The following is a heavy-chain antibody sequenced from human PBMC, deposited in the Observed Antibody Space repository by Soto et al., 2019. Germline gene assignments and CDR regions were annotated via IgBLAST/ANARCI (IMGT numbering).Heavy chain of an antibody. J-gene: IGHJ5*02. Sequence: SETLSLTCAVYGGSFSDYYWSWIRQAPGKGLEWIGEINHSGRTKYNPSLKSRLTISIDTSKNQFSLKLSSVTVADTAVYYCARGRQSNFPIFEIVVRGYNWFDPWGQGTLVTVSS. CDR1: GGSFSDYY. CDR3: ARGRQSNFPIFEIVVRGYNWFDP. V-gene: IGHV4-34*01. D-gene: IGHD3-3*01. CDR2: INHSGRT.